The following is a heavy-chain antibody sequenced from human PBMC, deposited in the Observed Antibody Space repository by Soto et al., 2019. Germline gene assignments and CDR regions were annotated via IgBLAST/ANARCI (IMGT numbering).Heavy chain of an antibody. Sequence: PVGSLRLSCAASGFTFSDYYMSWIRQAPGKGLEWVSYISSSGSTIYCADSVKGRFTISRDNAKNSLYLQMNSLRAEDTAVYYCARALGWAPGRVWFDPWGQGTLVTVSS. V-gene: IGHV3-11*01. J-gene: IGHJ5*02. CDR1: GFTFSDYY. D-gene: IGHD2-2*03. CDR2: ISSSGSTI. CDR3: ARALGWAPGRVWFDP.